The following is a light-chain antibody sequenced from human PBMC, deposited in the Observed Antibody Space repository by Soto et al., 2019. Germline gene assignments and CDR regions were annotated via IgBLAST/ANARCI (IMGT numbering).Light chain of an antibody. Sequence: VMTQSAATLSVSPGERATLSCRASESVSSILAWYQQRPGQAPRLLIYGASTRATDTPVRFRGSGSGTEFTLTISSLQSEDFAVYYCQQYNNWPPSIIFGQGTRLEI. V-gene: IGKV3-15*01. J-gene: IGKJ5*01. CDR2: GAS. CDR3: QQYNNWPPSII. CDR1: ESVSSI.